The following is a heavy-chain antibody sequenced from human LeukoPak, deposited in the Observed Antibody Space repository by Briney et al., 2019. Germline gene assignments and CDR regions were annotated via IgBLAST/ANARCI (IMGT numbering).Heavy chain of an antibody. J-gene: IGHJ6*02. Sequence: SETLSLTCAVYGGSFSGYYWSWIRQPPGKGLEWIGEINHSGSTNYNPSLKSRVTISVDTSKNQFSLKLSSVTAADTAVYYCARDPGYSSGWYSGSLSDVWGQGTTVTVSS. CDR1: GGSFSGYY. D-gene: IGHD6-19*01. CDR3: ARDPGYSSGWYSGSLSDV. V-gene: IGHV4-34*01. CDR2: INHSGST.